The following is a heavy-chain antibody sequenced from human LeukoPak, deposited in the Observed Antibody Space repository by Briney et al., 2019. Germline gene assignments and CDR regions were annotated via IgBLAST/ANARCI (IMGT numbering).Heavy chain of an antibody. CDR2: ISGSGGST. Sequence: GGSLRLSCAASGFTFSSYAMSWVRQAPGKGLEGVSAISGSGGSTYYADSVKGRFTISRDNSKNTLYLQMNSLRAEDTAVYYCAKDPNPAVVTAPFFDYWGQGTLVTVSS. D-gene: IGHD2-21*02. CDR3: AKDPNPAVVTAPFFDY. J-gene: IGHJ4*02. CDR1: GFTFSSYA. V-gene: IGHV3-23*01.